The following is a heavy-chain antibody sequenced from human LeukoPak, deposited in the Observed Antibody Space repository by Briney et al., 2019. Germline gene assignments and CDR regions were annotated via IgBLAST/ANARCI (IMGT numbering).Heavy chain of an antibody. CDR2: ISSTSSYT. Sequence: GGSLRLSCAASGFTFSDYYMSWIRQAPGKGLEWVSYISSTSSYTNYADSVKGRFTISRDNSKNTLYLQMNSLRAEDTAVYYCARGHDAFDIWGQGTMVTVSS. CDR3: ARGHDAFDI. CDR1: GFTFSDYY. J-gene: IGHJ3*02. V-gene: IGHV3-11*06.